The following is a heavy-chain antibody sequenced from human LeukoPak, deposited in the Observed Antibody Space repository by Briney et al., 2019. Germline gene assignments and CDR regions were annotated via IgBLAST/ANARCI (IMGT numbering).Heavy chain of an antibody. V-gene: IGHV7-4-1*02. Sequence: GASVKVSCKASGYTFTSYAMNWVRQAPGQGLEWMGWINTNTGNPTYTQGFTGRFVFSLDTSVSTAYLQISSLKAEDTAVYYCASPYRLGYCSGGSCFRANKATHAFDIWGQGTMVTVSS. CDR1: GYTFTSYA. J-gene: IGHJ3*02. CDR2: INTNTGNP. D-gene: IGHD2-15*01. CDR3: ASPYRLGYCSGGSCFRANKATHAFDI.